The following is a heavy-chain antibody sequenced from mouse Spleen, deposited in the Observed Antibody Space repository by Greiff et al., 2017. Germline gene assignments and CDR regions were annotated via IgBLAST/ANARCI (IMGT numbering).Heavy chain of an antibody. CDR3: ARWDHARGAMDY. J-gene: IGHJ4*01. Sequence: VQLKQSGPELVKPGASVKIPCKASGYTFTDYNMDWVKQSHGKSLEWIGDINPNNGGTIYNQKFKGKATLTVDKSSSTAYMELRSLTSEDTAVYYCARWDHARGAMDYWGQGTSVTVSS. CDR1: GYTFTDYN. CDR2: INPNNGGT. V-gene: IGHV1-18*01. D-gene: IGHD4-1*01.